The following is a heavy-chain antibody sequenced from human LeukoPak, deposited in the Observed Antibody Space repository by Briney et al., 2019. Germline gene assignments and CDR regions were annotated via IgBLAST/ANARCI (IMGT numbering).Heavy chain of an antibody. CDR1: GYSFTSYW. Sequence: GESLKISCKASGYSFTSYWIAWVRQMPGKGLECMGLIYPADSDTRYSPSSQGQVTISADKSISTAYLQWSSLKASDTAMYYCARHGAVAGTDYWGQGTLVTVSS. CDR3: ARHGAVAGTDY. CDR2: IYPADSDT. V-gene: IGHV5-51*01. J-gene: IGHJ4*02. D-gene: IGHD6-19*01.